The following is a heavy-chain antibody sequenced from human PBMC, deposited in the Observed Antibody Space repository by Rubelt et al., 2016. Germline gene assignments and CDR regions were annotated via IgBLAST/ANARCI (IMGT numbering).Heavy chain of an antibody. V-gene: IGHV3-7*01. J-gene: IGHJ6*02. CDR3: GRDMNV. CDR1: GFTFSDYY. Sequence: DVQLVQSGGGLVQPGGSLRLSCAASGFTFSDYYMSWIRQAPGKGLEWVANIKQDGTEKYYVDSVKGRFTISRDNAKNSLYLQMSSLRAEGTAVYYCGRDMNVWGQGTTVTVSS. CDR2: IKQDGTEK.